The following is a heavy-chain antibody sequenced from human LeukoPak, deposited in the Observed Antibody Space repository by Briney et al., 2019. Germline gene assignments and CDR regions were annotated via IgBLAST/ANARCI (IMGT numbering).Heavy chain of an antibody. Sequence: GGSLRLSCAASGFTFSIYAMSWVRHAPGEGLEWVSAISGSGGSTYYEDSVKGRFTISRDNYKNTLYLQMNSLRAEDTAVYYCAKSLIGAIAAAGNDYWGQGTLVTVSS. CDR2: ISGSGGST. J-gene: IGHJ4*02. V-gene: IGHV3-23*01. CDR3: AKSLIGAIAAAGNDY. D-gene: IGHD6-13*01. CDR1: GFTFSIYA.